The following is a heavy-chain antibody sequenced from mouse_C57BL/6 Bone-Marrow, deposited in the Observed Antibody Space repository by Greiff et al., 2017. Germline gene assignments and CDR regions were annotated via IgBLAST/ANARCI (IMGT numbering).Heavy chain of an antibody. CDR2: IYPGNSDT. D-gene: IGHD2-4*01. CDR3: TCCDYDVGAWFAY. Sequence: VQLKESGTVLARPGASVKMSCKTSGYTFTSYWMHWVKQRPGQGLEWIGAIYPGNSDTSYNQKFKGKAKLTAVTSASTAYMELSSLTNEDSAVYYCTCCDYDVGAWFAYWGQGTLVTVSA. J-gene: IGHJ3*01. V-gene: IGHV1-5*01. CDR1: GYTFTSYW.